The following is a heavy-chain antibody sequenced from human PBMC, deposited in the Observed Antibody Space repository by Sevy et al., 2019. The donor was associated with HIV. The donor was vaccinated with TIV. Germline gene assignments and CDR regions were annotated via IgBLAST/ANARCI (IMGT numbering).Heavy chain of an antibody. CDR2: VKQDGSVK. J-gene: IGHJ4*02. CDR3: VRAIAAHDSF. V-gene: IGHV3-7*01. CDR1: GFTLDSYW. Sequence: GGSLRLSCVASGFTLDSYWMSWVRQTPGKGLEWVANVKQDGSVKYYVDSVMGLLNISRDNARNLVYLQMNSLRVDDTALYYCVRAIAAHDSFWGQGTLVTVSS. D-gene: IGHD6-13*01.